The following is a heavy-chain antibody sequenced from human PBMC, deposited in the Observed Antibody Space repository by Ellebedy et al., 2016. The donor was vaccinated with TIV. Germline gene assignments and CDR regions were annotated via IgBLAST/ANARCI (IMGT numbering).Heavy chain of an antibody. CDR3: ARRASYGDYAVQVNPWFDP. CDR1: GFNFRSYW. D-gene: IGHD4-17*01. Sequence: GGSLRLSYAASGFNFRSYWMTWVRQAPGKRLEWVAKIRQEGDEIYYVESVKGRFTISRDNAKNSLFLQMNSLRVEDTAVYYCARRASYGDYAVQVNPWFDPWGQGTLVTVSS. V-gene: IGHV3-7*01. J-gene: IGHJ5*02. CDR2: IRQEGDEI.